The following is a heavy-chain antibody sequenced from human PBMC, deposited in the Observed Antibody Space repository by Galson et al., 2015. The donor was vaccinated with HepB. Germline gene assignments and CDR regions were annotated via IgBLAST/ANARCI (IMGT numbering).Heavy chain of an antibody. V-gene: IGHV3-49*04. J-gene: IGHJ4*02. CDR1: GFTFGDYA. Sequence: SLRLSCAASGFTFGDYAMSWVRQAPGKGLEWVGFIRSKAYGGTTEYAASVKGRFTISRDDSKSIAYLQMNSLKTEDTAVYYCTRKMVRGVLAHLYWGQGTLVTVSS. D-gene: IGHD3-10*01. CDR3: TRKMVRGVLAHLY. CDR2: IRSKAYGGTT.